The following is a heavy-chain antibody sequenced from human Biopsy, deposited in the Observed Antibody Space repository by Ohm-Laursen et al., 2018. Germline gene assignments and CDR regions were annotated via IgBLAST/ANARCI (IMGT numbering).Heavy chain of an antibody. D-gene: IGHD1-26*01. CDR3: ARVGVGAPSIDYFDS. CDR2: IYYSGST. V-gene: IGHV4-59*01. J-gene: IGHJ4*02. CDR1: GGSIYNFF. Sequence: SETLSLTCLVSGGSIYNFFWSWIRQPPGKGLEWIGYIYYSGSTNYNPSLKSRVTISVDRSKNHFSLELSSVTAADTAVYYCARVGVGAPSIDYFDSWGQGALVTVSS.